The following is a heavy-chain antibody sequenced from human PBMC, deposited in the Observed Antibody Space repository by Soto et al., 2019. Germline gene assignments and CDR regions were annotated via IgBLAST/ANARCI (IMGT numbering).Heavy chain of an antibody. CDR2: INPNSGGT. D-gene: IGHD6-19*01. CDR1: GYTFTGYY. Sequence: ASVKVSCKASGYTFTGYYMHWVRQAPGQGLERMGWINPNSGGTNYAQKFQGWVTMTRDTSISTAYMELSRLRSDDTAVYYCAGGGKRGAPHSSGWYSDYYYYGMGVWGQGNTVHVPS. J-gene: IGHJ6*01. V-gene: IGHV1-2*04. CDR3: AGGGKRGAPHSSGWYSDYYYYGMGV.